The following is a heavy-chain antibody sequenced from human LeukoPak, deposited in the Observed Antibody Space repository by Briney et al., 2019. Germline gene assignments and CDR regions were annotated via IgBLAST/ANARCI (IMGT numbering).Heavy chain of an antibody. J-gene: IGHJ4*02. V-gene: IGHV1-2*02. Sequence: GASVKVSCKASGYTFTGYYMHWVRQAPGQGLEWMGWINPNSGGTNYAQKFQGRVTMTRDTSISTAYMELGRLRSDDTAVYYCARGSGYSYGYHDYWGQGTLVTVSS. CDR2: INPNSGGT. CDR3: ARGSGYSYGYHDY. CDR1: GYTFTGYY. D-gene: IGHD5-18*01.